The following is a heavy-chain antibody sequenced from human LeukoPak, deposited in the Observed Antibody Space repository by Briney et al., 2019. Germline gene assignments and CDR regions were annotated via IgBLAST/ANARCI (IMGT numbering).Heavy chain of an antibody. CDR3: ARGGNYDILTGYIFDY. J-gene: IGHJ4*02. Sequence: GGSLRLSCAASGFTLSNYWMSWVRPAPAKGLEWVANIKHDGGDKHYVDSVKGRFTIARDSAKNSLNLQMNSLRAEDTAVYYCARGGNYDILTGYIFDYWGQGTLVTVSS. V-gene: IGHV3-7*03. D-gene: IGHD3-9*01. CDR2: IKHDGGDK. CDR1: GFTLSNYW.